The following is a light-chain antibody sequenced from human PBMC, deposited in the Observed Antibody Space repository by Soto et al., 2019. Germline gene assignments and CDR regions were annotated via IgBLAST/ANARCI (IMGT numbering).Light chain of an antibody. V-gene: IGKV1-39*01. Sequence: DIQMTQSPSSLSASVGDRATIACRASQGISNYLAWYQQKPGKVPKLLIYDASSLESGVPSRFSGSGSGTEFTLTITSLRPDDFATYYCQQSYSILWTFGQGTKVDIK. CDR1: QGISNY. CDR2: DAS. CDR3: QQSYSILWT. J-gene: IGKJ1*01.